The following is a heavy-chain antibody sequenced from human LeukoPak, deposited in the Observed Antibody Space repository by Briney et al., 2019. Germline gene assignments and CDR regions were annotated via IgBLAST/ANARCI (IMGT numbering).Heavy chain of an antibody. CDR3: ARDSVRGYSYGYNAFDI. V-gene: IGHV1-18*01. D-gene: IGHD5-18*01. Sequence: GASVKVSCKASGYNFRNYVIGGVRQAPRQGLEWMGWITAGNGNTNYAQKVQGRVTMTTDTSTNTAYMELRSLRSDDTAVYFCARDSVRGYSYGYNAFDIWGQGTMVTVSS. CDR2: ITAGNGNT. J-gene: IGHJ3*02. CDR1: GYNFRNYV.